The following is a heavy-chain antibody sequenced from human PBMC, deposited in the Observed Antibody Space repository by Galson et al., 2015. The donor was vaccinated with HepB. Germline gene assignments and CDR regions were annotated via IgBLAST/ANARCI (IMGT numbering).Heavy chain of an antibody. D-gene: IGHD5-12*01. CDR3: ARAHGRVVATITTLLYYYYGMDV. V-gene: IGHV3-74*01. CDR1: GFTFSSYW. J-gene: IGHJ6*02. Sequence: SLRLSCAASGFTFSSYWMHWVRQAPGKGLVWVSRINSDGSSTSYADSVKGRFTISRDNAKNTLYLQMNSLRAEDTAVYYCARAHGRVVATITTLLYYYYGMDVWGQGTTVTVSS. CDR2: INSDGSST.